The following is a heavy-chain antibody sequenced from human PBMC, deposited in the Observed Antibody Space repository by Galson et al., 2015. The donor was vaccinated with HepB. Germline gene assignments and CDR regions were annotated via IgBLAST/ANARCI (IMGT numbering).Heavy chain of an antibody. Sequence: SLRLSCAASGFTYSNAWMSWVRQAPGKGLEWVGRIKSKTDGGTTDYAAPVKGRFTISRDDSKNTLYLQMNSLKTEDTAVYYCTTDLFLYYYDSSGYYYTYDYWGQGTLVTVSS. D-gene: IGHD3-22*01. CDR2: IKSKTDGGTT. J-gene: IGHJ4*02. CDR3: TTDLFLYYYDSSGYYYTYDY. V-gene: IGHV3-15*01. CDR1: GFTYSNAW.